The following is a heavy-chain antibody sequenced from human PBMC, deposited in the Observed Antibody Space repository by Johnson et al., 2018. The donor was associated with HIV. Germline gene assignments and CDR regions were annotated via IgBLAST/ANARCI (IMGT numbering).Heavy chain of an antibody. D-gene: IGHD5-18*01. CDR1: GFTVSSNY. CDR2: INWNGGST. Sequence: VQLVESGGGLIQPGGSLRLSCAASGFTVSSNYMSWVRQAPGKGLEWVSGINWNGGSTGYADSVKGRVTISRDNAKNTLYLQMNSLRAEDTAVYYCVREGIQLWVDDAFDIWGQGTMVTVSS. V-gene: IGHV3-53*01. J-gene: IGHJ3*02. CDR3: VREGIQLWVDDAFDI.